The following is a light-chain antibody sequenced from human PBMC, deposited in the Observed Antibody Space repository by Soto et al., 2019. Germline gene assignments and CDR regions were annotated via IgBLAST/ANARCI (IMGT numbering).Light chain of an antibody. Sequence: QSVLTQPPSVSGAPGQRVTISCTGSSSNIGAGYDVHWYQQLPGTAPKLLIYGNSNRPSGVPDRFSGPKSGTSASLAITGLQAEDEADYYCQSYDSSVYVFGTGTKLTVL. V-gene: IGLV1-40*01. CDR1: SSNIGAGYD. J-gene: IGLJ1*01. CDR2: GNS. CDR3: QSYDSSVYV.